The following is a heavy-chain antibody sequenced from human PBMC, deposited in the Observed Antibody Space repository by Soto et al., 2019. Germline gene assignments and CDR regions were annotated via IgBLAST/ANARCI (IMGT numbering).Heavy chain of an antibody. V-gene: IGHV1-69*12. CDR1: GGTFSSYA. Sequence: QVQLVQSGAEVKKPGSSVKVSCKASGGTFSSYAISWVRQAPGQGLEWMGGIIPIFGTANYAQKFQGRVTITADDSTSTAYMELSSLRSEDTAVYYCARLANYDILTGYYWGLDYWGQGTLVTVSS. D-gene: IGHD3-9*01. J-gene: IGHJ4*02. CDR2: IIPIFGTA. CDR3: ARLANYDILTGYYWGLDY.